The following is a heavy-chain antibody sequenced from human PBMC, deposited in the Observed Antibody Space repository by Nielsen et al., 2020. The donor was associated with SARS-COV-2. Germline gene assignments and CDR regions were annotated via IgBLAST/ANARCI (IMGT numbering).Heavy chain of an antibody. CDR2: ISWNSGSI. CDR1: GFTFDDYA. Sequence: GGSLRLSCAASGFTFDDYAMHWVRQAPGKGLEWVSGISWNSGSIGYADSVKGRFTISRDNAKNSLYLQMNSLRAEDTALYYCAKDFDALLTGWFDPWGQGTLVTVSS. CDR3: AKDFDALLTGWFDP. J-gene: IGHJ5*02. V-gene: IGHV3-9*01. D-gene: IGHD2/OR15-2a*01.